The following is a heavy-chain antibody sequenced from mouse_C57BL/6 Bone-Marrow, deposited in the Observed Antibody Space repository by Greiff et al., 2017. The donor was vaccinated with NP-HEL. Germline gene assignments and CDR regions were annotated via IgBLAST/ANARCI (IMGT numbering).Heavy chain of an antibody. Sequence: QVQLQQSGPELVKPGASVKISCKASGYSFPSYYIHWVKQRPGQGLEWIGWIYPGSGNTKYNEKFKGKATLTADTSSSTAYMQLSSLTSEDSAVYYCARRMGLRRRRWYCDVWGTGTTVTVSS. D-gene: IGHD2-2*01. J-gene: IGHJ1*03. CDR2: IYPGSGNT. CDR3: ARRMGLRRRRWYCDV. V-gene: IGHV1-66*01. CDR1: GYSFPSYY.